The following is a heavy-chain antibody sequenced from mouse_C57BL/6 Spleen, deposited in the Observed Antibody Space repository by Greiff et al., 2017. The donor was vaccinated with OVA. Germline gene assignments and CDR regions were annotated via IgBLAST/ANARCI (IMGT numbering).Heavy chain of an antibody. CDR2: IDPSDSET. V-gene: IGHV1-52*01. CDR3: AKDSSGYVGNAMEG. J-gene: IGHJ4*01. Sequence: QVQLQQPGAELVRPGSSVKLSCKASGYTFTSYWMHWVKQRPIQGLEWIGNIDPSDSETHYNQKFKDKATLTVDKSSSTAYMQLSSLTSEDSAVYYCAKDSSGYVGNAMEGWGQGTSVTVSS. CDR1: GYTFTSYW. D-gene: IGHD3-2*02.